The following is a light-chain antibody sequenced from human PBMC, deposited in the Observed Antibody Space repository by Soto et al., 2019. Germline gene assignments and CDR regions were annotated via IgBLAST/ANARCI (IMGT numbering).Light chain of an antibody. CDR3: SSYSSSIDLSI. V-gene: IGLV2-14*01. CDR1: SSDVGGYNY. CDR2: DVN. J-gene: IGLJ2*01. Sequence: HSALTQPASVSGSPGQSITISCTGTSSDVGGYNYVAWYQHHPGKAPKLMIYDVNNRPSGVSNRFSGSKSGNTASLRISGLQADYYADYYCSSYSSSIDLSIVGGGTKVTVL.